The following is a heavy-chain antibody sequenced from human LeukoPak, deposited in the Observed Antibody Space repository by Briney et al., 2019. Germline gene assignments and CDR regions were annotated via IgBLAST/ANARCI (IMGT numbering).Heavy chain of an antibody. D-gene: IGHD3-16*01. V-gene: IGHV3-74*01. J-gene: IGHJ4*02. CDR2: INERATII. Sequence: GGSLRLSCAASGFTFSNYWMHWVRQAPGKGLEWVSRINERATIISYADSVKGRFTISRENARNTLYLQMNSVTAEDTAVYYCVRDLILVWTPGDDFDHWGQGTLVTVSS. CDR3: VRDLILVWTPGDDFDH. CDR1: GFTFSNYW.